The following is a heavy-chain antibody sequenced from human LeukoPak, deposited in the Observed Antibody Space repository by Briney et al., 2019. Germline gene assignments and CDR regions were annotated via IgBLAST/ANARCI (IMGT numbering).Heavy chain of an antibody. CDR3: ARRYYSSSWYLDYYYYYMDV. D-gene: IGHD6-13*01. Sequence: SQTLSLTCTVSGGSISSGTYYWSWIRQPPGKGLEWIGEINHSGSTNYNPSLKSRVTISVDTSKNQFSLKLSSVTAADTAVYYCARRYYSSSWYLDYYYYYMDVWGKGTTVTISS. J-gene: IGHJ6*03. CDR1: GGSISSGTYY. V-gene: IGHV4-30-4*08. CDR2: INHSGST.